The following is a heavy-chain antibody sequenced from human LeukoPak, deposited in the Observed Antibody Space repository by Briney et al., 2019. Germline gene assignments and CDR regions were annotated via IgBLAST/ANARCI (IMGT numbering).Heavy chain of an antibody. J-gene: IGHJ4*02. CDR1: GYTFTGYY. CDR3: ARNLLEYSSGWSLADY. CDR2: INPNSGGT. D-gene: IGHD6-19*01. V-gene: IGHV1-2*02. Sequence: ASVKVSCKASGYTFTGYYMHWVRQAPGQGLEWMGWINPNSGGTNYAQKFQGRVTMTRDTSISTAYMELSRLRSDDTAVYYCARNLLEYSSGWSLADYWGQGTLVTVSS.